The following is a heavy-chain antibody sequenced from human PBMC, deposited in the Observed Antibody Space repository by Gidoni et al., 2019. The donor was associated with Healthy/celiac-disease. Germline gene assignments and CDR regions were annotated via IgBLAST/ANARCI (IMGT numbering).Heavy chain of an antibody. Sequence: EVQLVESGGGLVQPGGSLRLSCAASGFTFSSSDMHWVRQATGKGLEWVSAIGTAGDTYYPGSVKGRFTISRENAKNSLYLQMNSLRAGDTAVYYCARDRSPATAILGPTGYYGMDVWGQGTTVTVSS. CDR2: IGTAGDT. J-gene: IGHJ6*02. D-gene: IGHD2-2*02. CDR1: GFTFSSSD. V-gene: IGHV3-13*01. CDR3: ARDRSPATAILGPTGYYGMDV.